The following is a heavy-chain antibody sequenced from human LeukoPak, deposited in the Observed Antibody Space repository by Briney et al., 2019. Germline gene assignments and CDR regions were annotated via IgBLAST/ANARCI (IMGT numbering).Heavy chain of an antibody. Sequence: PSETLSLTCTVSGGSISSGGYYWSWIRQHPGKGLEWIGYIYYSGSTYYNPSLKSRVTISVDTSKNQFSLKLSSVTAADTAVYYCARDWTPGTRGYSGYLDYWGQGTLVTVSS. V-gene: IGHV4-31*03. J-gene: IGHJ4*02. CDR2: IYYSGST. D-gene: IGHD5-12*01. CDR1: GGSISSGGYY. CDR3: ARDWTPGTRGYSGYLDY.